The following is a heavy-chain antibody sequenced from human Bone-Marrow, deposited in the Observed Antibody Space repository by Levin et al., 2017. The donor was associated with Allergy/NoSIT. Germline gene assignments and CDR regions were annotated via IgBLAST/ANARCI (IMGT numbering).Heavy chain of an antibody. Sequence: PSETLSLTCTVSGGSISSSSYYWGWIRQPPGKGLEWIGSIYYSGSTYYNPSLKSRVTISVDTSKNQFSLKLSSVTAADTAVYYCARACIAARPGPAPFDYWGQGTLVTVSS. CDR2: IYYSGST. D-gene: IGHD6-6*01. CDR1: GGSISSSSYY. V-gene: IGHV4-39*07. CDR3: ARACIAARPGPAPFDY. J-gene: IGHJ4*02.